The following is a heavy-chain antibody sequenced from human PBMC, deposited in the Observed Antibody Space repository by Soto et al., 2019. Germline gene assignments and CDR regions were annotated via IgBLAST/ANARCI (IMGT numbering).Heavy chain of an antibody. CDR3: ATHSSSHPKYYYYGMDV. J-gene: IGHJ6*02. V-gene: IGHV3-53*01. CDR2: IYSGGST. Sequence: LRLSCAASGFTVSSNYMSWVRQAPGKGLEWVSVIYSGGSTYDADSVKGRFTISRDNSKNTLYLQMNSLRAEDTAVYYCATHSSSHPKYYYYGMDVWGQGTTVTVSS. D-gene: IGHD6-13*01. CDR1: GFTVSSNY.